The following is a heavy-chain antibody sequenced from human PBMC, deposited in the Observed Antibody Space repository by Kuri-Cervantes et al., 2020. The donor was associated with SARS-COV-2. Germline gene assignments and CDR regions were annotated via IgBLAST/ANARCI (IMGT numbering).Heavy chain of an antibody. J-gene: IGHJ3*02. CDR3: ARDPDLDWELPAYDAFDI. V-gene: IGHV3-7*01. CDR2: IKQDGSEK. Sequence: GGSLRLSCAASGFTFSTFWLSWVRQAPGKGLEWVANIKQDGSEKYYVDSVKGRFTISRDNAKNMLFLQMNSLRAEDTAVYYCARDPDLDWELPAYDAFDIWGQGTMVTVSS. CDR1: GFTFSTFW. D-gene: IGHD1-26*01.